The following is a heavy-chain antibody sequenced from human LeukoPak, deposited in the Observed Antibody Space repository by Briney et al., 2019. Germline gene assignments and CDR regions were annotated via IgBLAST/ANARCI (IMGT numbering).Heavy chain of an antibody. V-gene: IGHV1-18*04. CDR3: ARNRPPGIEDY. CDR2: ISAYNGNT. D-gene: IGHD6-13*01. Sequence: ASVKVSCKASGYTFTGYYMHWVRQAPGQGLEWMGWISAYNGNTNYAQKLQGRVTMTTDTSTSTAYMELRSLRSDDTAVYYCARNRPPGIEDYWGQGTLVTVSS. CDR1: GYTFTGYY. J-gene: IGHJ4*02.